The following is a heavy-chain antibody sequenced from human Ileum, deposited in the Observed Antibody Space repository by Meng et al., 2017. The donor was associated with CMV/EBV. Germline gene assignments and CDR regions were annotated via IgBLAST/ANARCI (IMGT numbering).Heavy chain of an antibody. V-gene: IGHV3-15*01. CDR2: IKSKSDGGTT. CDR1: GFTFINAW. D-gene: IGHD3-10*01. Sequence: GESLKISCATSGFTFINAWMSWVRQAPGKGLEWVGRIKSKSDGGTTDYAAPVKGRFTFSRDDSKNTLYLQMNSLKTEDTAVYYCVADDYGSGSYLFDYWGQGTLVTVSS. CDR3: VADDYGSGSYLFDY. J-gene: IGHJ4*02.